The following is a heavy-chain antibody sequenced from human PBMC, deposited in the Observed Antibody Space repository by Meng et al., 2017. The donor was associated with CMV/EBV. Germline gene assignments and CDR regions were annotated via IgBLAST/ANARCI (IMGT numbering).Heavy chain of an antibody. Sequence: ASVKVSCKASGYTFTDYDVNWLRQAAGQGLEWMGWMNPYSGNTGYAQKFQGRVTVTRNTSISTAYMELSSLRSEDTAVYYCARVLTGSTRGGRFDSWGQGTLVTVSS. V-gene: IGHV1-8*03. J-gene: IGHJ5*01. CDR1: GYTFTDYD. D-gene: IGHD1-7*01. CDR2: MNPYSGNT. CDR3: ARVLTGSTRGGRFDS.